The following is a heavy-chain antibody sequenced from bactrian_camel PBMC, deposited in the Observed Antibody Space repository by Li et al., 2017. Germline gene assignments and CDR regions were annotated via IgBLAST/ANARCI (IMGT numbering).Heavy chain of an antibody. CDR1: SSVYC. Sequence: HVQLVESGGGEVQAGGSLKLTCVSSSSVYCVGWFRHPPGKREMREAVATIDTDGGTFYAASVKGRFTISEDNAKNIFYLEMNNLEPEDTAMYICAVSGGYKWTGGWCTEFAMDYWGSGTQVTVS. CDR2: IDTDGGT. V-gene: IGHV3S53*01. D-gene: IGHD7*01. J-gene: IGHJ7*01.